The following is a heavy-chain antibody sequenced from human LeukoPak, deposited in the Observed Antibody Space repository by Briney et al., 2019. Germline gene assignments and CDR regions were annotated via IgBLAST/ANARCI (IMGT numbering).Heavy chain of an antibody. CDR3: ATELLGNLAFDI. D-gene: IGHD7-27*01. CDR1: GYTLTELS. J-gene: IGHJ3*02. Sequence: ASVKVSCEVSGYTLTELSMHWVRQAPGKGLEWMGGFDPEDGETIYAQKFQGRVTMTEDTSTDTAYMELSSLRSEDTAVYYCATELLGNLAFDIWGQGTMVTVSS. V-gene: IGHV1-24*01. CDR2: FDPEDGET.